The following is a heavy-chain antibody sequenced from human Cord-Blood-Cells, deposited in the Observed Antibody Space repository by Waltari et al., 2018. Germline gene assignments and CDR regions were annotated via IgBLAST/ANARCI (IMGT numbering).Heavy chain of an antibody. Sequence: EVQLVESGGGLVQPGGSLRLSCAASGFPFGRLWMSWVRQAPGKGLEWVANIKQDGSEKYYVDSVKGRFTISRDNAKNSLYLQMNSLRAEDTAVYYCARGPDSSGYYFDYWGQGTLVTVSS. V-gene: IGHV3-7*01. D-gene: IGHD3-22*01. CDR1: GFPFGRLW. CDR2: IKQDGSEK. CDR3: ARGPDSSGYYFDY. J-gene: IGHJ4*02.